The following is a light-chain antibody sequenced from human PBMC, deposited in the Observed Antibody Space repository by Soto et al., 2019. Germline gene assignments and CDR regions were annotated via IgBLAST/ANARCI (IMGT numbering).Light chain of an antibody. Sequence: EIVMTQSPGTLSVSPGERATLSCRASQSVSVNLDWYQHKPGQAPRLLIYGVSTRATGIPARFSGSESGTDITLTISSLQSEDFAVYYCQQYNDWPFTFGPGTKVYIK. CDR3: QQYNDWPFT. CDR2: GVS. CDR1: QSVSVN. J-gene: IGKJ3*01. V-gene: IGKV3-15*01.